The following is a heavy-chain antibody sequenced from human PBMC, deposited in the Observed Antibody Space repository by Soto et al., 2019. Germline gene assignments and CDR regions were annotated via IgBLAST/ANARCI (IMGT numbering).Heavy chain of an antibody. D-gene: IGHD4-17*01. V-gene: IGHV1-18*01. CDR1: GYTFTSYG. Sequence: QVPLVQSGAEVKKPGASVKVSCKASGYTFTSYGISWVRQAPGQGLEWMGWISAYNGNTNYAQKLKGRVTMTTDTPTSPAYMELRSLRSDDTAVYYCARVIPHDLDYGDFELNYWGQGTLVTVSS. CDR2: ISAYNGNT. CDR3: ARVIPHDLDYGDFELNY. J-gene: IGHJ4*02.